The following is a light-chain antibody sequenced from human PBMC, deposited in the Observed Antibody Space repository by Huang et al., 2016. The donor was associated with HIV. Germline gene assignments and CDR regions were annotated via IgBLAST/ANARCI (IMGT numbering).Light chain of an antibody. V-gene: IGKV3-15*01. J-gene: IGKJ2*01. CDR3: QQYSKWPPNT. Sequence: EIVMTQPPATLSLSPGERATLSCRASQSGNSNLAWYQQKPGRAPRLLIYGASTRGTVVPGRFSGSGSATEFTLIISSLQSEDFAVYYCQQYSKWPPNTFGQGTKLQSK. CDR2: GAS. CDR1: QSGNSN.